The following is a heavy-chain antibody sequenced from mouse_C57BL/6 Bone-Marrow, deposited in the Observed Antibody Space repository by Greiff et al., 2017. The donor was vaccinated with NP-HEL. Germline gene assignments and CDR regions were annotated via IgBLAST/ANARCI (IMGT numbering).Heavy chain of an antibody. Sequence: QVQLQQPGAELVKPGASVKLSCKASGYPFTSYWMPWVPPRPGQGLEWIGMLPPSSGSPTYTQKFKSTATLTVDKSSSTASMQLSSLTSEDSAVYYCARSGYLAYWGQGTLVTGSA. D-gene: IGHD3-1*01. V-gene: IGHV1-64*01. J-gene: IGHJ3*01. CDR2: LPPSSGSP. CDR3: ARSGYLAY. CDR1: GYPFTSYW.